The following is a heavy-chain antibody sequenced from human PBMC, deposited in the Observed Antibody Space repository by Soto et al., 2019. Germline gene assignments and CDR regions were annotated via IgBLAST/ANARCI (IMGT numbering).Heavy chain of an antibody. V-gene: IGHV4-39*01. D-gene: IGHD3-10*01. CDR3: ARRSMRLVRGTDDN. CDR2: IYYSGST. J-gene: IGHJ4*02. Sequence: QLQLQESGPGLVKPSETLSLTCTVSGGSISSSSYYWGWIRQPPGKGLEWIGSIYYSGSTYYNPSLKSRVTISVDTSKNQFSLKLSSVTAADTAVYYCARRSMRLVRGTDDNWGQGTLVTVSS. CDR1: GGSISSSSYY.